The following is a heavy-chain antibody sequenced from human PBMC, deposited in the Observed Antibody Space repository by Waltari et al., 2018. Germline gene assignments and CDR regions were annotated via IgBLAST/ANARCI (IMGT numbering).Heavy chain of an antibody. CDR1: ESTFGRQW. CDR2: ITADGSDK. V-gene: IGHV3-7*01. CDR3: APWRWGQSEFDY. Sequence: EGQLVESGGKLVQPGGCLRLSCVASESTFGRQWMSWVRQAPGMGLEWLATITADGSDKHYVDSVRGRVTISRDNANHSLYLQMNRLRAEDTAVYYCAPWRWGQSEFDYWGQGTLVTVSS. D-gene: IGHD7-27*01. J-gene: IGHJ4*02.